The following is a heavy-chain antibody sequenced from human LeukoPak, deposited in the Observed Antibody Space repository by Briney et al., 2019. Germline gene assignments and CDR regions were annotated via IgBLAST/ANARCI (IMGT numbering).Heavy chain of an antibody. CDR1: GYTFTSYY. CDR2: INPSGGST. Sequence: ASVKVSCTASGYTFTSYYMHWVRQAPGQGLEWMGIINPSGGSTSYAQKFQGRVTMTRDMSTSTVYMELSSLRSEDTAVYYCARDYSVGATTGRFDYWGQGTLVTVSS. D-gene: IGHD1-26*01. V-gene: IGHV1-46*01. J-gene: IGHJ4*02. CDR3: ARDYSVGATTGRFDY.